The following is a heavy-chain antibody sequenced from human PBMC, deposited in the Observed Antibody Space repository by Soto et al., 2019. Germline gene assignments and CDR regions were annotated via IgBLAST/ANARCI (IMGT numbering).Heavy chain of an antibody. Sequence: VQLVESGGGLVQPGGSLRLSCAASGFIFSDHYMDWVRQAPGKGLEWVGRIKNKANSYTTEYAASVKGRFTISRDDSKTSLYLQMNSLKTEDTAVYYCTRISVVGATGGRYFDYWGQGTLLTVSS. CDR2: IKNKANSYTT. V-gene: IGHV3-72*01. CDR1: GFIFSDHY. CDR3: TRISVVGATGGRYFDY. D-gene: IGHD1-26*01. J-gene: IGHJ4*02.